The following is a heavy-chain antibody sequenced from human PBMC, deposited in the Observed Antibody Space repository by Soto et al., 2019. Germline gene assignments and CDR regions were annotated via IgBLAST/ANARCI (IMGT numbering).Heavy chain of an antibody. Sequence: QVQLVQSGPEVKKPGASVKVSCKATGYTFRSYGVTWVRQAPGQGLEWMGWISGDKGNTEYAQKLQGRVTMTTDTSTSTVYMELRSLGSADTAVYYCARDRGVVPSGSAYYFDYWGQGTLVTVSS. D-gene: IGHD2-2*01. J-gene: IGHJ4*02. CDR2: ISGDKGNT. CDR3: ARDRGVVPSGSAYYFDY. CDR1: GYTFRSYG. V-gene: IGHV1-18*01.